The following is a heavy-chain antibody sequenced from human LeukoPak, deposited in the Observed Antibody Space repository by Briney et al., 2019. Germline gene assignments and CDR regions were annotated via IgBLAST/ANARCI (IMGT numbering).Heavy chain of an antibody. CDR3: ATGLPSYSSSWYPGY. J-gene: IGHJ4*02. V-gene: IGHV3-21*01. Sequence: GGSLRLSCAASGFTFNDYTMNWVRQAPGKGLEWVSSISSSSIYILYADSLKGRFTISRDNAKNSLYLQMNSLRVEDTAVYYCATGLPSYSSSWYPGYWGQGTLVTVSS. D-gene: IGHD6-13*01. CDR1: GFTFNDYT. CDR2: ISSSSIYI.